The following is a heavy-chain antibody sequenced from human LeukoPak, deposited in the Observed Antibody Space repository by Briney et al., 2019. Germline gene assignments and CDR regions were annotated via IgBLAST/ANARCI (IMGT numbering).Heavy chain of an antibody. D-gene: IGHD3-3*01. CDR2: IIPILGIA. CDR3: ARAPDYYDFWSGYSNYYGMDV. V-gene: IGHV1-69*04. Sequence: ASVKVSCKASGGTFSSYAISWVRQAPGQGLEWMGRIIPILGIANYAQKFQGRVMITAGKSTSTAYMELSSLRSEDTAVYYCARAPDYYDFWSGYSNYYGMDVWGQGTTVTVSS. J-gene: IGHJ6*02. CDR1: GGTFSSYA.